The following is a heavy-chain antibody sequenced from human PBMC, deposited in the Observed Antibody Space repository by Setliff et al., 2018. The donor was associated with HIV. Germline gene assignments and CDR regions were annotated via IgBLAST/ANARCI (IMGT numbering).Heavy chain of an antibody. D-gene: IGHD3-22*01. CDR2: MNTDGSST. V-gene: IGHV3-74*01. Sequence: PGGSLRLSCAASGFTFSSYWMHWVRHAPGKGLVWVFGMNTDGSSTRYADSVKGRFTISRDNTKNLLYLQMNSLSADDTVVYYCVRGSGYYYFDNWGQGALVTVSS. CDR1: GFTFSSYW. CDR3: VRGSGYYYFDN. J-gene: IGHJ4*02.